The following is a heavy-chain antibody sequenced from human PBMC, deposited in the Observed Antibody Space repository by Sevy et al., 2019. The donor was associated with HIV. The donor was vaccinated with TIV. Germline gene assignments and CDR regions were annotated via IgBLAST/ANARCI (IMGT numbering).Heavy chain of an antibody. CDR1: GGTFSSYA. Sequence: ASVKVSCKASGGTFSSYAISWVRQAPGQGLEWMGGIIPIFGTANYAQKFQGRVTITADESTSTAYMELSSLRSEDTAVYYCAGLEYSSSSGPVRPYKKWGQGTLVTVSS. CDR3: AGLEYSSSSGPVRPYKK. D-gene: IGHD6-6*01. CDR2: IIPIFGTA. J-gene: IGHJ4*02. V-gene: IGHV1-69*13.